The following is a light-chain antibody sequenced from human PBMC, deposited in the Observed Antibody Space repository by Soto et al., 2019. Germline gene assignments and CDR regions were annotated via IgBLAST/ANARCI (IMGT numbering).Light chain of an antibody. Sequence: DIQMTQSPSSLSASVGYRFTITCRASQSIGDNLDWYQQKPGTAPNLLIYAASSLQSGVPSRFSGSGSGTDFTLTISNLQPEDFATYYCQQLRAYPHTFGQGTQLEIK. CDR3: QQLRAYPHT. J-gene: IGKJ2*01. CDR1: QSIGDN. CDR2: AAS. V-gene: IGKV1-39*01.